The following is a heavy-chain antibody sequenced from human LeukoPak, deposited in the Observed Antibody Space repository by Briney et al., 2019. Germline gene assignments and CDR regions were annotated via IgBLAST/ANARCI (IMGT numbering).Heavy chain of an antibody. V-gene: IGHV1-3*03. CDR2: INAGNGNT. J-gene: IGHJ4*02. CDR3: ARGTYDYVWGSYRYFDY. Sequence: ASVKVSCKASGYTFTSYAMHWVRQAPGQRLEWMGWINAGNGNTKYSQEFQGRVTITGDTSASTAYMELSSLRSEDMAVYYCARGTYDYVWGSYRYFDYWGQGTLVTVSS. CDR1: GYTFTSYA. D-gene: IGHD3-16*02.